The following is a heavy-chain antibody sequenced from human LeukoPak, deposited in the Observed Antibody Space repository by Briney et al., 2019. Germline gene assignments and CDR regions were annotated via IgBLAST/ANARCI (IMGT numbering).Heavy chain of an antibody. CDR1: GGSISTYY. Sequence: SETLSLTCTVSGGSISTYYWNWIRQSPGEALEWIGYVYYSGSANYNPSLRSRVTISVDTSKSQFSLNLTSVTAADTAVYYCARIADYYDSSGYYPTFDYWGQGTLVTVSS. J-gene: IGHJ4*02. V-gene: IGHV4-59*13. CDR3: ARIADYYDSSGYYPTFDY. D-gene: IGHD3-22*01. CDR2: VYYSGSA.